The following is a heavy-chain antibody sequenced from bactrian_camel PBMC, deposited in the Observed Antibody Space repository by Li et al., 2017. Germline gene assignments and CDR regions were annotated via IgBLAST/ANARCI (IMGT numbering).Heavy chain of an antibody. V-gene: IGHV3S53*01. J-gene: IGHJ4*01. CDR3: AAGHPRYEYRVLSASDYVY. Sequence: HVQLVESGGGSVPTGGSLTLSCTASQYLHGRHFIGWFRQAPGKEREGVAAVDIDNSTIYANSVEGRFTVSLDQVKNILDLQMNNLKPEDTAVYYCAAGHPRYEYRVLSASDYVYWGQGTQVTVS. CDR2: VDIDNST. CDR1: QYLHGRHF. D-gene: IGHD1*01.